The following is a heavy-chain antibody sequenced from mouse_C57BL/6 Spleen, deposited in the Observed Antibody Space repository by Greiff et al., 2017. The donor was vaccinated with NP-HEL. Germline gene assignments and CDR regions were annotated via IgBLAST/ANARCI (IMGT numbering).Heavy chain of an antibody. CDR1: GFTFSSYG. CDR3: ARQRGSSPYYFDY. J-gene: IGHJ2*01. CDR2: ISSGGSYT. V-gene: IGHV5-6*01. Sequence: EVKLAESGGDLVKPGGSLKLSCAASGFTFSSYGMSWVRQTPDKRLEWVATISSGGSYTYYPDSVKGRFTISRDNAKKTLYLQMSSLKSEDTAMYYCARQRGSSPYYFDYWGQGTTLTVSS. D-gene: IGHD1-1*01.